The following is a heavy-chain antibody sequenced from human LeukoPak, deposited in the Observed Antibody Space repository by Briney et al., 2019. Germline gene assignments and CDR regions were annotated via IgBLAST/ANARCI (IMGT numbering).Heavy chain of an antibody. Sequence: GGSLRLSCAASGFTFSSYSMNWVRQAPGKGLEWVSYISSSSSTIYYADSVKGRFTISRDNAKNSLYLQMNSLRAEDTAVYYCARLSKTYNFGYWGQGTLVTASS. CDR3: ARLSKTYNFGY. J-gene: IGHJ4*02. V-gene: IGHV3-48*01. D-gene: IGHD1-1*01. CDR1: GFTFSSYS. CDR2: ISSSSSTI.